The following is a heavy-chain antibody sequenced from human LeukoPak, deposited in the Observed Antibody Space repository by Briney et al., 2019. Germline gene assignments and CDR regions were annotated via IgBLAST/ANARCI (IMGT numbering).Heavy chain of an antibody. CDR2: ISSSSYI. D-gene: IGHD2-2*01. Sequence: GGSLSLSCAASGFTFSSYSMNWVRQAPGKGLEWVSSISSSSYIYYADSVKGRFTISRDNAKNSLYLQMNSLRAEDTAVYYCARDVRYCSSTSCHDYYDYWGQGTLVTVSS. V-gene: IGHV3-21*01. CDR3: ARDVRYCSSTSCHDYYDY. CDR1: GFTFSSYS. J-gene: IGHJ4*02.